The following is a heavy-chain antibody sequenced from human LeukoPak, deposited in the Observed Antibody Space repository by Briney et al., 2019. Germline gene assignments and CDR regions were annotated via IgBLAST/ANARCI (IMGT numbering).Heavy chain of an antibody. CDR2: INHSGST. Sequence: SETLSLTCAVYGGSFSGYYWSWIRQPPGKGLEWIGEINHSGSTNYNPSLKSRVTISVDTSKNQFSLKLSSVTAADTAVYYCARGFAGPFDYWVQGTLVTVSS. CDR3: ARGFAGPFDY. CDR1: GGSFSGYY. J-gene: IGHJ4*02. V-gene: IGHV4-34*01.